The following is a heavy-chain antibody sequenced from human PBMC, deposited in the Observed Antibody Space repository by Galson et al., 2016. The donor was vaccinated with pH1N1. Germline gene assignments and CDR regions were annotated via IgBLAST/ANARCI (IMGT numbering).Heavy chain of an antibody. D-gene: IGHD3-10*01. Sequence: TLSLTCTVSGVSISSGGYYWSWIRQHPGKGLEWIGYIYYSGSTCYNPSLKSRVTISVDTSKNQFSLKLSSVTAADTAVYYCARGVWFGELGAWFDPWGQGTLVTVSS. CDR1: GVSISSGGYY. CDR3: ARGVWFGELGAWFDP. CDR2: IYYSGST. V-gene: IGHV4-31*03. J-gene: IGHJ5*02.